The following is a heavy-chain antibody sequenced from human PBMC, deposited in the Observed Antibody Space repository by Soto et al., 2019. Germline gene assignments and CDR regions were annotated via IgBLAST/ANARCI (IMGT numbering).Heavy chain of an antibody. V-gene: IGHV4-39*01. Sequence: SETLSLTCTVSGGSISSSSYYWGWIRQPPGKGLEWIGSIYYSGSTYYNPSLKSRVTISVDTSKNQFSLKLSSVTAADTAVYYCARQVYYDFWSGYPEPDYYYYIDVRAKRTTVTVSS. CDR3: ARQVYYDFWSGYPEPDYYYYIDV. J-gene: IGHJ6*03. CDR1: GGSISSSSYY. D-gene: IGHD3-3*01. CDR2: IYYSGST.